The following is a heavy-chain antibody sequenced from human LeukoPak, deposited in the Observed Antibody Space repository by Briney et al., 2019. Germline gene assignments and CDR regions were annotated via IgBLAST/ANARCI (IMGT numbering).Heavy chain of an antibody. CDR3: ARGMVRGVPFDY. CDR1: GGTFSSYA. J-gene: IGHJ4*02. V-gene: IGHV1-69*13. D-gene: IGHD3-10*01. Sequence: SVKVSCKASGGTFSSYAISWVRQAPGQGLEGMGGIIPIFGTANYAQKFQGRVTITADESTSTAYMELSSLRSEDTAVYYCARGMVRGVPFDYWGQGTLVTVSS. CDR2: IIPIFGTA.